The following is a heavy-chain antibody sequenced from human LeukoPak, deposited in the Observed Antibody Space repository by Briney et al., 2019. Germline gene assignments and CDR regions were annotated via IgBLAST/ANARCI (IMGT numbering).Heavy chain of an antibody. V-gene: IGHV1-18*01. CDR3: ARLYYDFWSGYYSYFDY. Sequence: ASVKVSCKASGYTFTSYSISWVRQAPGQGLEWMGWISAYNGNTNYAQKLQGRVTMTTDTSTSTAYMELRSLRSDDTAVYYCARLYYDFWSGYYSYFDYWGQGTLVTVSS. D-gene: IGHD3-3*01. CDR2: ISAYNGNT. CDR1: GYTFTSYS. J-gene: IGHJ4*02.